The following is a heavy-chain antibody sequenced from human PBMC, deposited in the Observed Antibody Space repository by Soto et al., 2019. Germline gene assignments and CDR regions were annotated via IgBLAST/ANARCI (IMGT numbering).Heavy chain of an antibody. Sequence: PSARRTVTCTGSGGSIIRGDYYWIWILQPPGKGLECIGSVYHSGITYYNPSLKGRVAISIDRSNSQFSLRLNSVTGADTAMYYCARLRGSHFDMDVWGQGTTVTVSS. J-gene: IGHJ6*02. V-gene: IGHV4-39*07. D-gene: IGHD3-3*01. CDR2: VYHSGIT. CDR3: ARLRGSHFDMDV. CDR1: GGSIIRGDYY.